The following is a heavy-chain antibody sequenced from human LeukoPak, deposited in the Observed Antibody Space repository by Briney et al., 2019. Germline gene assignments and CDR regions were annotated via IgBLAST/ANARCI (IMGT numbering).Heavy chain of an antibody. J-gene: IGHJ4*02. V-gene: IGHV4-34*01. CDR1: GGSLSGYY. CDR3: ARAPPYDSSGYSEIDY. CDR2: INHSGST. D-gene: IGHD3-22*01. Sequence: SETLSLTCAVYGGSLSGYYWSWIRQPPGKGLEWIGEINHSGSTNYNPSLKSRVTISVDTSKNQFSLKLSSVTAADTAVYYCARAPPYDSSGYSEIDYWGQGTLVTVSS.